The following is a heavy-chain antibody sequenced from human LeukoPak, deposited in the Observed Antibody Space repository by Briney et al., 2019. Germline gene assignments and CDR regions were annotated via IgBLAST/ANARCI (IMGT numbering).Heavy chain of an antibody. V-gene: IGHV1-8*01. CDR1: GYTFTSYD. J-gene: IGHJ3*02. CDR2: MNPNSGNR. CDR3: ARGRGDIVVVPATEVDAFDI. Sequence: ASVKVSCKASGYTFTSYDISWVRQATGQGLEWMGWMNPNSGNRGYAQKFQGRVTMTRNTSISTAYMELSSLRSEDTAVYYCARGRGDIVVVPATEVDAFDIWGQGTMVTVSS. D-gene: IGHD2-2*01.